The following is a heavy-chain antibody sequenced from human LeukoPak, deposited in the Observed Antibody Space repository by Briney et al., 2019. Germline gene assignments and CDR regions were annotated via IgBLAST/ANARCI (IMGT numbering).Heavy chain of an antibody. D-gene: IGHD2-2*01. J-gene: IGHJ6*03. CDR3: ARGDIVVVPAAHYYYYYMDV. CDR1: GGSFSGYY. V-gene: IGHV4-34*01. CDR2: INHSGST. Sequence: SESLSLTCAVYGGSFSGYYWSWIRQPPGKGLEWIGEINHSGSTNYNPSLKSRVTISVDTSKNQFSLKLSSVTAADTAVYYCARGDIVVVPAAHYYYYYMDVWGKGTTVTVSS.